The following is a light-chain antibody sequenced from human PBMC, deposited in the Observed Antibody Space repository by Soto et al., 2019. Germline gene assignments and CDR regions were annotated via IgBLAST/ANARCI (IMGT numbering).Light chain of an antibody. Sequence: EIVLTQYPGPLPLPAGARASLSCRASQSVSSSYLAWYQQKPGQAPRLLIYGASSRATGIRDRFSGSGSGTDFTLTISILEPEDFAVYYCQQYGTSPFDFGPGTKVDIK. CDR1: QSVSSSY. CDR3: QQYGTSPFD. J-gene: IGKJ3*01. V-gene: IGKV3-20*01. CDR2: GAS.